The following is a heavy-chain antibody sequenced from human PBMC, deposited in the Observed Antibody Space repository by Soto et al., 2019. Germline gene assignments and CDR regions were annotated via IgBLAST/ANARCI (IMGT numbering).Heavy chain of an antibody. V-gene: IGHV4-59*01. J-gene: IGHJ4*01. Sequence: PSETLSLTCDVSCDSISTYYWSWIRQPPGKGLEWIGYVYYSGSTLYNPSLESRVTMSIDMSKKQVSLKLTSVIAADTAVYYCARTRMIESWIDYWGHGTLVTVSS. CDR2: VYYSGST. CDR3: ARTRMIESWIDY. CDR1: CDSISTYY. D-gene: IGHD2-21*01.